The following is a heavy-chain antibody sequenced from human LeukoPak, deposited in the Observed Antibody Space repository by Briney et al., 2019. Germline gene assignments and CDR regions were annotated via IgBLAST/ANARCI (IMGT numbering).Heavy chain of an antibody. J-gene: IGHJ6*02. CDR3: ARGIPIVATIYYYYYGMDV. CDR1: GYTFTSYG. CDR2: INPSGGST. Sequence: PAASVKVSCKASGYTFTSYGISWVRQAPGQGLEWMGIINPSGGSTSYAQKFQGRVTMTRDTSTSTVYMELSSLRSEDTAVYYCARGIPIVATIYYYYYGMDVWGQGTTVTVSS. V-gene: IGHV1-46*01. D-gene: IGHD5-12*01.